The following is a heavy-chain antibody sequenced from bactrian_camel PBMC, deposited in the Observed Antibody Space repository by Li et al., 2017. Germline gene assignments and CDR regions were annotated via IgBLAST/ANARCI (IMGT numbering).Heavy chain of an antibody. CDR2: IYTSDSST. V-gene: IGHV3S1*01. D-gene: IGHD6*01. CDR3: AAAYFPRSISWFEATRYSY. J-gene: IGHJ4*01. CDR1: GYARGSYC. Sequence: HVQLVESGGGSVQSGGSLTLSCQASGYARGSYCMSWFRQAPGKEREGIALIYTSDSSTYYADSVKGRFTISRDNAKNTVYLQMNNLKPDDTAMYYCAAAYFPRSISWFEATRYSYWGQGTQVTVS.